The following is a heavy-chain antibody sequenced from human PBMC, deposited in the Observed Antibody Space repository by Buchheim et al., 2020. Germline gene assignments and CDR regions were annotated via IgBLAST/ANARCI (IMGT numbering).Heavy chain of an antibody. CDR1: EFTFSSYA. V-gene: IGHV3-30*04. J-gene: IGHJ4*02. Sequence: LQLVESGGGLVKPGGSLRLSCAASEFTFSSYAMHWVRQAPGKGLEWVAVISYDGSNKYYADSVKGRFTISRDNSKNTLYLQMNSLRAEDTAVYYCARDLGDIVVVVAAAFDYWGQGTL. CDR3: ARDLGDIVVVVAAAFDY. CDR2: ISYDGSNK. D-gene: IGHD2-15*01.